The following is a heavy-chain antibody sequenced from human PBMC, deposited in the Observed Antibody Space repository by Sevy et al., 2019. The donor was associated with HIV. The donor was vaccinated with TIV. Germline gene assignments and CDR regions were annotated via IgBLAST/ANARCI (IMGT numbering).Heavy chain of an antibody. CDR2: ISGSGGSA. D-gene: IGHD6-13*01. J-gene: IGHJ4*02. V-gene: IGHV3-23*01. Sequence: GGSLRLSCAASGFPFSSYAMSWVRQAPGKGLEWVSTISGSGGSAYYADSVKGRFTISRDNSKNTLFLQMNSLRAEDTARYYCVRAVAADGSFWGQGTLVTVSS. CDR1: GFPFSSYA. CDR3: VRAVAADGSF.